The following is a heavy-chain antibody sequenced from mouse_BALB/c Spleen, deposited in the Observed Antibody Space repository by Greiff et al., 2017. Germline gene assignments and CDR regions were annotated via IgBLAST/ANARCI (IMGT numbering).Heavy chain of an antibody. CDR3: ARLDYYGWDY. CDR1: GYAFSSSW. Sequence: QVQLQQSGPELVKPGASVKISCKASGYAFSSSWMNWVKQRPGQGLEWIGRIYPGDGDTNYNGKFKGKATLTADKSSSTAYMQLSSLTSVDSAVYFGARLDYYGWDYWGQGTTLTVSS. D-gene: IGHD1-2*01. CDR2: IYPGDGDT. V-gene: IGHV1-82*01. J-gene: IGHJ2*01.